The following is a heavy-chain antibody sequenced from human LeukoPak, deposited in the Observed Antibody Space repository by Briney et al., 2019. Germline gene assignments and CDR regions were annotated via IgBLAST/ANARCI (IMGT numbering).Heavy chain of an antibody. CDR3: ARASSGWGGYFDY. D-gene: IGHD6-19*01. J-gene: IGHJ4*02. CDR2: IYHSGST. V-gene: IGHV4-4*02. Sequence: SETLSLTCAVSGGSISSSNWWSWVRQPPGKGLEWIGEIYHSGSTNYNPSLKSRVTISVDTSKNQFSLKLSSVTAADTAVYYCARASSGWGGYFDYWGQGTLVTVSS. CDR1: GGSISSSNW.